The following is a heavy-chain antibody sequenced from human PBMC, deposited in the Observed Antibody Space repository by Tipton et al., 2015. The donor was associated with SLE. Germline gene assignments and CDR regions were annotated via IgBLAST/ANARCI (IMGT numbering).Heavy chain of an antibody. D-gene: IGHD5-12*01. CDR2: IWYDGSNK. V-gene: IGHV3-33*01. CDR1: GFTFSSYG. CDR3: ARERYSGYDHDAFDI. Sequence: LSLTCAASGFTFSSYGMHWVRQAPGKGLEWVAVIWYDGSNKYYADSVKGRFTISRDNSKNTLYLQMNSLRAEDTAVYYCARERYSGYDHDAFDIWGQGTMVTVSS. J-gene: IGHJ3*02.